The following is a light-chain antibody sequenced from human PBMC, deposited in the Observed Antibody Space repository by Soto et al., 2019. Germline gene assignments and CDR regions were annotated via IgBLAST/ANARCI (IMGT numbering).Light chain of an antibody. CDR1: RSIITW. CDR2: KAS. V-gene: IGKV1-5*03. CDR3: QQYNNWPFS. Sequence: DIQMTQSPSTLSASVGDRVTITYRASRSIITWLAWYQQKPGKVPKLLIYKASSLESGVPSRFSGTGSETDFTLTISGLQSEDSAVYFCQQYNNWPFSFGQGTRLEI. J-gene: IGKJ5*01.